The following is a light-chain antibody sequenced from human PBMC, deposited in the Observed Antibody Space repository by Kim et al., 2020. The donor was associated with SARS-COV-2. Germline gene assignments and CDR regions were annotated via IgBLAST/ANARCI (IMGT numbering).Light chain of an antibody. CDR2: GAS. CDR3: QQYDNWAGT. J-gene: IGKJ1*01. V-gene: IGKV3-15*01. CDR1: QNVRKN. Sequence: MSPGEKATRSCRASQNVRKNLVWYQQKPGQVRRLLIYGASTRATGIPARFSGSGYGTDFTLTISSLQPEDFAIYYCQQYDNWAGTFGQGTKVDIK.